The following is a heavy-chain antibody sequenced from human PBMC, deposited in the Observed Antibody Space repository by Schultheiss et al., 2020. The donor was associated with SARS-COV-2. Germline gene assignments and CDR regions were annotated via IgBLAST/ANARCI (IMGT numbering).Heavy chain of an antibody. Sequence: TLSLTCTVSGGSISSYYWSWIRQPPGKALEWLALIYWNDDKQYSPSLKSRLTITKDSSNTQVVLTMTNMDLVDTATYYCAHHGLDVWGQGTTVTVSS. CDR3: AHHGLDV. CDR1: GGSISSYYW. CDR2: IYWNDDK. V-gene: IGHV2-5*01. J-gene: IGHJ6*02.